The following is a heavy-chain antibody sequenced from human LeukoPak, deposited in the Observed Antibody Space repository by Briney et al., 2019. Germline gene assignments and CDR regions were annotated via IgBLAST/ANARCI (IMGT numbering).Heavy chain of an antibody. V-gene: IGHV4-59*11. CDR1: GGSMIDHY. CDR2: MHHSGKA. CDR3: ARDTHEYGSGSYYDDTFDS. Sequence: PSETLSLTCTVSGGSMIDHYWSWVRQPPGKGLEWVGYMHHSGKANSNPSPKSRVTISVDTSKNQVSLKLSSVTAADTAVYYCARDTHEYGSGSYYDDTFDSWGQGTLVTVSS. D-gene: IGHD3-10*01. J-gene: IGHJ3*02.